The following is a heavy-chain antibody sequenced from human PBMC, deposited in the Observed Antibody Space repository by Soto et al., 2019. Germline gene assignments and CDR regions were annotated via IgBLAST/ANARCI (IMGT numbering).Heavy chain of an antibody. J-gene: IGHJ4*02. CDR2: INHSGST. Sequence: QVQLQQWGAGLLKPSETLSLTYAVYVGSFSGYYWSWIRQPPGKGREWIGEINHSGSTNYNQSLKSRVTISVDTSKNQFSLKLSSVTAADTAVYYCAREMTAPHFDYWGQGTLVTVSS. CDR1: VGSFSGYY. CDR3: AREMTAPHFDY. V-gene: IGHV4-34*01.